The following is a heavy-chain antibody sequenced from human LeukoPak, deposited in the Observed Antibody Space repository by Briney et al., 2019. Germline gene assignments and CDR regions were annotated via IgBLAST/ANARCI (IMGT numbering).Heavy chain of an antibody. Sequence: PGGSLRLSCAASGFTVSSNYMPWVRQAPGKGLEWVSVIYSGGGTYYADSVKGRFTISRDNSKKTLYLQMNSLGAEDTAVYYCARAVTVVTAIHDWGQGTLVTVSS. J-gene: IGHJ4*02. CDR3: ARAVTVVTAIHD. CDR1: GFTVSSNY. CDR2: IYSGGGT. V-gene: IGHV3-53*01. D-gene: IGHD2-21*02.